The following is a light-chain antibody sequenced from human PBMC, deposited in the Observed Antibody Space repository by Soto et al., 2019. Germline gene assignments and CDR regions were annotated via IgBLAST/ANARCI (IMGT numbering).Light chain of an antibody. Sequence: DIQMTQSPCSVSASIGDRVTITCRASQGISRWLAWYQQKPGKAPKLLIYAASNLQSGVPSRFSGSGSGTDFTLTISSLQPEDFATYYCHQANSFPFTFGGGTKVEIK. J-gene: IGKJ4*01. CDR1: QGISRW. V-gene: IGKV1-12*01. CDR3: HQANSFPFT. CDR2: AAS.